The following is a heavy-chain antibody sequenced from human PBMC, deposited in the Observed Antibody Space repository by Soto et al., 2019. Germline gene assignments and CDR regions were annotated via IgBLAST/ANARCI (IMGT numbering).Heavy chain of an antibody. CDR2: ISSTSTYT. V-gene: IGHV3-21*01. J-gene: IGHJ4*02. Sequence: GGSLRLSCAASGFTFRSYAMNWVRQTQEKGLEWVSSISSTSTYTHYADSVKGRFTISRDNANNSLFLQMNSLRAEDTAIYYCARDLALAGNYWGQGITVTVSS. CDR1: GFTFRSYA. D-gene: IGHD6-19*01. CDR3: ARDLALAGNY.